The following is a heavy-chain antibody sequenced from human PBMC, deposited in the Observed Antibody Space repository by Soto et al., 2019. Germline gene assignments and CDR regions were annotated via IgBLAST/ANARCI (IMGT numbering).Heavy chain of an antibody. CDR3: ARLYDSSGYYLYWYFDL. CDR1: GGSISSSSYY. Sequence: PSETLSLTCTVSGGSISSSSYYWGWIRQPPGKGLEWIGSIYYSGSTYYNPSLKSRVTISVDTSKNQFSLKLSSVTAADTAVYYCARLYDSSGYYLYWYFDLWGRGTLVT. V-gene: IGHV4-39*01. D-gene: IGHD3-22*01. CDR2: IYYSGST. J-gene: IGHJ2*01.